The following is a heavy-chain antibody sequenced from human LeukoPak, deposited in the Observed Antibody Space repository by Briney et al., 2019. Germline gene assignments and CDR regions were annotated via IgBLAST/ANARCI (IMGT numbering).Heavy chain of an antibody. J-gene: IGHJ4*02. CDR1: DGSIYSSSYY. V-gene: IGHV4-39*01. Sequence: SETLSLTYNVFDGSIYSSSYYWAWIRQPPGKPLEWIGSIFYSGSTYYNPSLKRRVTISVDTPKNQFSLKLTSVTVPGTAVYYCARLDRTMGTIESWGQGTLVTVSS. CDR3: ARLDRTMGTIES. CDR2: IFYSGST. D-gene: IGHD5-18*01.